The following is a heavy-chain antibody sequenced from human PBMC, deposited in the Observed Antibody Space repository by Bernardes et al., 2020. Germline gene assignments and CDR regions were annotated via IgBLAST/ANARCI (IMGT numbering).Heavy chain of an antibody. J-gene: IGHJ6*02. CDR3: AIIMVGPTNYYYYYGMDV. V-gene: IGHV1-8*01. CDR1: GYTFTAYD. Sequence: ASVKVSCKASGYTFTAYDISWVRQATGQGLEWMGWMTPNSGNTGYAQKVQGRVTMTRDTSISTAYMELSSLTSDDTAVYFCAIIMVGPTNYYYYYGMDVWGQGTTVTVSS. CDR2: MTPNSGNT. D-gene: IGHD1-26*01.